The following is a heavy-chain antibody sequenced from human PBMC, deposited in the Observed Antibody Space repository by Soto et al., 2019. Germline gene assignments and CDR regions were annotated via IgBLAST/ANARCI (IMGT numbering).Heavy chain of an antibody. J-gene: IGHJ6*02. CDR2: INHSGST. CDR3: ARGRGGITMVRGVMDV. CDR1: GGSFSGYY. V-gene: IGHV4-34*01. D-gene: IGHD3-10*01. Sequence: QVQLQQWGAGLLKPSETLSLTCTVYGGSFSGYYWSWIRQPPGKGLEWIGEINHSGSTNYNPSLKSRVTISVDTSKNQFSLKLSSVTAADTAVYYCARGRGGITMVRGVMDVWGQGTTVTVSS.